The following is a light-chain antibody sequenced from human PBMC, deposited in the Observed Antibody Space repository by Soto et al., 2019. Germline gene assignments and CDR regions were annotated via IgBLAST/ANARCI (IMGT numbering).Light chain of an antibody. V-gene: IGKV3D-20*02. J-gene: IGKJ4*01. CDR2: GAS. CDR1: QSVTNSF. Sequence: EIVLAQSPGTLSLSPGERATLSCRASQSVTNSFLAWYQQKPGQAPRLLIYGASRRATGIPDRFTGSGSGTDFTLTISRLEPEDFAVYYCQQRSNWPRLTFGGGTKVDIK. CDR3: QQRSNWPRLT.